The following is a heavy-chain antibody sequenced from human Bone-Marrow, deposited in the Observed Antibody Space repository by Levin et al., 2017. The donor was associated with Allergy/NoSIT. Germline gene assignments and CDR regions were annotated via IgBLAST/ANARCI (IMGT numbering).Heavy chain of an antibody. CDR3: ARLSMGYSYDYNY. Sequence: ASETLSLTCTVSGGSISSSSYYWGWIRQPPGKGLEWIGSIYYSGSTYYNPSLKSRVTISVDTSKNQFSLKLSSVTAADTAVYYCARLSMGYSYDYNYWGQGTLVTVSS. J-gene: IGHJ4*02. V-gene: IGHV4-39*01. CDR2: IYYSGST. CDR1: GGSISSSSYY. D-gene: IGHD5-18*01.